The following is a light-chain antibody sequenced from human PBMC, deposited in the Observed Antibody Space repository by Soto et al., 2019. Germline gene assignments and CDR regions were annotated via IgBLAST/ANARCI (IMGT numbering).Light chain of an antibody. CDR3: QKYNSAPWT. Sequence: DIQMTQSPSSLSASVGDRVTITCRASQGISNYLAWYQQKPGKVPKLLIYAASSLHSGVPSRFSGSGSGTYFTLTISSLQPEDVGTYYCQKYNSAPWTLGQGTKVEIK. CDR2: AAS. V-gene: IGKV1-27*01. CDR1: QGISNY. J-gene: IGKJ1*01.